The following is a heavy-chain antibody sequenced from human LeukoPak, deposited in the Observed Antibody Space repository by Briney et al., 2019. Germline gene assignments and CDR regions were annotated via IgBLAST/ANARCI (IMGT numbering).Heavy chain of an antibody. J-gene: IGHJ6*02. D-gene: IGHD3-3*01. CDR3: ARDYDFWSGYGTYYYGMDV. CDR2: ISSSSSTI. V-gene: IGHV3-48*01. CDR1: GFTFSSYN. Sequence: GGSLRLSCAASGFTFSSYNMNWVRQAPGKGLEWVSYISSSSSTIYYADSVKGRFTISRDNAKSSLYLQMNSLRAEDTAVYYCARDYDFWSGYGTYYYGMDVWGQGTTVTASS.